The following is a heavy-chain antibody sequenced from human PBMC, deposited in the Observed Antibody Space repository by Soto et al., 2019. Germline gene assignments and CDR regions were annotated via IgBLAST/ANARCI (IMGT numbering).Heavy chain of an antibody. CDR1: GFTFSDYY. D-gene: IGHD1-1*01. Sequence: GGSLRLSCEASGFTFSDYYMSWIRQAPGKGLEWIAYSSNSGTFTKYADSMKGRFSISRDNAKNSLYLQINNLSGEDTATYFCARSGDNYNLLDYWGQGTPVTVSS. CDR2: SSNSGTFT. CDR3: ARSGDNYNLLDY. J-gene: IGHJ4*02. V-gene: IGHV3-11*06.